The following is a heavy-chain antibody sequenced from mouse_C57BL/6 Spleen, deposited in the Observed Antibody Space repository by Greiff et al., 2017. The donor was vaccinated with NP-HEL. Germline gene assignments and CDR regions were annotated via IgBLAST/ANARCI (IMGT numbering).Heavy chain of an antibody. V-gene: IGHV14-1*01. CDR1: GFNIKDYY. CDR3: TTGSNYVDWFAY. D-gene: IGHD2-5*01. CDR2: IDPEDGDT. J-gene: IGHJ3*01. Sequence: VQLQQSGAELVRPGASVKLSCTASGFNIKDYYMHWVKQRPEQGLEWIGRIDPEDGDTEYAPKFQGKATMTADTSSNTAYLQLSSLTSKDTAVYYCTTGSNYVDWFAYWGQGTLVTVSA.